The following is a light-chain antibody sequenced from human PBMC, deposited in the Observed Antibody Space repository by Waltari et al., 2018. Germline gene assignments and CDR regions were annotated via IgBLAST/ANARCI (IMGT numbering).Light chain of an antibody. J-gene: IGKJ1*01. CDR2: GAS. Sequence: EIVMTQSPATLSVSPGERVTLSCRASQSLRSTLVWYQQKPGRAPSLLIYGASTRATGIPARVSGSGSGTEFTLTISSLQSEDFAVYFCQQYADWPPTFGQGTKVEIK. CDR1: QSLRST. CDR3: QQYADWPPT. V-gene: IGKV3-15*01.